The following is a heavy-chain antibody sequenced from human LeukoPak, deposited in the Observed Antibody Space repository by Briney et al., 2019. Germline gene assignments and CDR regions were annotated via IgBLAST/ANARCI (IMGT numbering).Heavy chain of an antibody. CDR1: GGSFSGYY. J-gene: IGHJ4*02. CDR2: INHSGST. D-gene: IGHD3-9*01. Sequence: PSETLSLTCAVYGGSFSGYYWSWIRQPPGKGLEWIGEINHSGSTNYNPSLKSRVTISVDTSKNQFSLKLSSVTAADTAVYYCARKPHYDILTGYYTLDYWGQGTLVTVSS. CDR3: ARKPHYDILTGYYTLDY. V-gene: IGHV4-34*01.